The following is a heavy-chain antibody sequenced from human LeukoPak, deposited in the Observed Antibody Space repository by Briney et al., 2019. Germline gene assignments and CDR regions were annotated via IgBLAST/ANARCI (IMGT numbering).Heavy chain of an antibody. CDR1: GFTFSSYG. D-gene: IGHD3-3*01. J-gene: IGHJ3*02. CDR2: IRYDGSNK. CDR3: ARDRPRYYDFSDDAFDI. V-gene: IGHV3-30*02. Sequence: GGSLRLSCAASGFTFSSYGMHWVRQAPGKGLEWVAFIRYDGSNKYYADSVKGRFTISRDNSKNTLYLQMNSLRAEDTAVYYCARDRPRYYDFSDDAFDIWGQGTMVTVSS.